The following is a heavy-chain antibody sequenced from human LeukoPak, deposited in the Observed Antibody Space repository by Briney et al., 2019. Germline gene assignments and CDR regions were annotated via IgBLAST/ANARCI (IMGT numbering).Heavy chain of an antibody. J-gene: IGHJ4*02. CDR3: AGIPLRYFDWLFAFDY. CDR1: GFTFSSYE. CDR2: ISSSGSTI. D-gene: IGHD3-9*01. V-gene: IGHV3-48*03. Sequence: PGGSLRLSCAASGFTFSSYEKNWVRQAPGKGLEWVSYISSSGSTIYYADSVKGRFTISRDNAKNSLYLQMNSLRAEDTAVYYCAGIPLRYFDWLFAFDYWGQGTLVTVSS.